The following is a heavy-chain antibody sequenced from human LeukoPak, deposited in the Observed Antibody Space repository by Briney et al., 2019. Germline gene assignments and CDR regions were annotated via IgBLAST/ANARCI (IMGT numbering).Heavy chain of an antibody. CDR3: ARGAQSLSFDI. CDR1: GLTFSSYA. J-gene: IGHJ3*02. Sequence: QPGGSLRLSCAASGLTFSSYAMSWVRQAPGKGLEWVSSISNSGGTTLYANSVKGRFTISRDNSKSTLYLQMNGLGAEDTAVYYCARGAQSLSFDIWGQGTMVTVSS. V-gene: IGHV3-23*01. CDR2: ISNSGGTT.